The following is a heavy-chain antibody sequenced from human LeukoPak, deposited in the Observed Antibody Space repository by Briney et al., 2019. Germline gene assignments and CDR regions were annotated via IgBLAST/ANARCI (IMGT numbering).Heavy chain of an antibody. CDR2: VYASGST. Sequence: SQTLSLTCNVSGDSLSCRGSCFWSWIRQPAGKGLEWIGRVYASGSTNYNPSLKSRVTISVDTSKNQFSLKLSSVTAADTAVYYCARVRSGKVFDWGQGTLVTVSS. V-gene: IGHV4-61*02. CDR3: ARVRSGKVFD. D-gene: IGHD3-3*01. CDR1: GDSLSCRGSCF. J-gene: IGHJ4*02.